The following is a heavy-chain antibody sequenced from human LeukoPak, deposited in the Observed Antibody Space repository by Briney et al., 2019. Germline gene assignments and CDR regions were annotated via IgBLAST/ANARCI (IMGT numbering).Heavy chain of an antibody. Sequence: SVKVFCTASGGTFSSYAISCVRQAPGQGLEWMGGIIPIFGTANYAQKFQGRVTITADESTSTDYMELSSLRSEDTAVYYCACEEWELPSGNHNWGQGTLVTVSS. CDR1: GGTFSSYA. CDR2: IIPIFGTA. V-gene: IGHV1-69*13. D-gene: IGHD1-26*01. CDR3: ACEEWELPSGNHN. J-gene: IGHJ4*02.